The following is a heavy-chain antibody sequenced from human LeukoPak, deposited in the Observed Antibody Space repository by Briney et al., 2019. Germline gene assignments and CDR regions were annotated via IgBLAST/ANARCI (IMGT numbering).Heavy chain of an antibody. J-gene: IGHJ3*02. CDR3: ARHLGLGAFDI. CDR1: GGSISSYY. D-gene: IGHD5-12*01. Sequence: SETLSLTCTVSGGSISSYYWSWIRQPPGKGLEWIGYIYYSGSTNYNPSLKSRVTISVDTSKNQFSPKLSSVTAADTAVYYCARHLGLGAFDIWGQGTMVTVSS. V-gene: IGHV4-59*08. CDR2: IYYSGST.